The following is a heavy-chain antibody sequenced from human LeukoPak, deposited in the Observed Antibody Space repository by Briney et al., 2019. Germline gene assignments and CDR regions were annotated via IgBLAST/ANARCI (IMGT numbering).Heavy chain of an antibody. Sequence: PGGSLRLSCAASGFTFSDYYMSWIRQAPGKGLEWVSYISSSGSTIYYADSVKGRFTISRDNAKNSLYLQMSSLRAEDTAVYYCQGYYGSGSYYPLDYWGQGTLVTVSS. CDR2: ISSSGSTI. CDR1: GFTFSDYY. J-gene: IGHJ4*02. D-gene: IGHD3-10*01. CDR3: QGYYGSGSYYPLDY. V-gene: IGHV3-11*01.